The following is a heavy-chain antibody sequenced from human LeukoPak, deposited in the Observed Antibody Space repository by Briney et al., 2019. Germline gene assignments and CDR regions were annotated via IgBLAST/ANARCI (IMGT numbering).Heavy chain of an antibody. V-gene: IGHV4-59*01. CDR1: GGSISSYY. J-gene: IGHJ4*02. CDR2: IYYSGST. D-gene: IGHD2-15*01. Sequence: SETLSLTCTVSGGSISSYYLSWIRQPPGKGLEWIGYIYYSGSTNYNPSLKSRVTISVDTSKNQFSLKLSSVTAADTAVYYCARDGAARVPFDYWGQGTLVTVSS. CDR3: ARDGAARVPFDY.